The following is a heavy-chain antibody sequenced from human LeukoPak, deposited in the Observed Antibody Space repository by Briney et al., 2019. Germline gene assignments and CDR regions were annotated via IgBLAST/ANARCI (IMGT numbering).Heavy chain of an antibody. J-gene: IGHJ4*02. D-gene: IGHD2-21*01. Sequence: GGSLRLSCAASGFPFSNYWMSWLRQAPGKGLEWVANIKEDGSEKYYVDSVKGRFTISRDNAKNSLYLQMNSLRVEDTAVYYCARDQSAYCGGECELEGFDYWGQGTLVTVSS. CDR3: ARDQSAYCGGECELEGFDY. CDR2: IKEDGSEK. V-gene: IGHV3-7*01. CDR1: GFPFSNYW.